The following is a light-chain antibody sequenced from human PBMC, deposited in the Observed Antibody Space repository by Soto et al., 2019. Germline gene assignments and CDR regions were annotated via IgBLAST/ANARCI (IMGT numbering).Light chain of an antibody. CDR3: TSYTSSITYV. J-gene: IGLJ1*01. V-gene: IGLV2-14*01. Sequence: QSVLTRPASVSGSPGQSITISCTGTSSDVGGYNYVSWYQQHPGKAPKLMIYEVSNRPSGVSNRFSGSKSGNTASLTISGLQAQEEADYYCTSYTSSITYVFGTGTKVTVL. CDR2: EVS. CDR1: SSDVGGYNY.